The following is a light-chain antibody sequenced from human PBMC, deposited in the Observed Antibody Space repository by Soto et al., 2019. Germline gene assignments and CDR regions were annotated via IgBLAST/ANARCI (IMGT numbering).Light chain of an antibody. J-gene: IGKJ5*01. Sequence: VLTQSPATLSLSPGERATLSCRASQSIHTSLAWYQQKPGQPPRLVVYDSTLRANGVPDRVGSSRSGTEFTLTITHLEPEDVAVYYCQQRNVWPPITFGKGTRLAIK. CDR2: DST. CDR1: QSIHTS. CDR3: QQRNVWPPIT. V-gene: IGKV3-11*01.